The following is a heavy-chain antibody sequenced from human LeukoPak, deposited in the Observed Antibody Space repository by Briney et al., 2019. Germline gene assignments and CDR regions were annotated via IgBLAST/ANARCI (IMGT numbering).Heavy chain of an antibody. CDR2: IYYSGST. CDR1: GGSIRSSSHY. D-gene: IGHD2-15*01. V-gene: IGHV4-39*01. Sequence: SETLSLTCTVSGGSIRSSSHYWGWIRQTPGKGLEWIGSIYYSGSTWYNPSLKTRVTMSVDTSKNQFSLKLTSVTAADTAVYYCARHVAYCSGGTCYSTWYFDLWGRGTLVTVSS. J-gene: IGHJ2*01. CDR3: ARHVAYCSGGTCYSTWYFDL.